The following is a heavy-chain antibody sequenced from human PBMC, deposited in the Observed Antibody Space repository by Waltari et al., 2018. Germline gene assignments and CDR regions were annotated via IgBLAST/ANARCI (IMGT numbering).Heavy chain of an antibody. V-gene: IGHV1-69*02. D-gene: IGHD2-15*01. CDR3: ASPSGPTFAFDY. J-gene: IGHJ4*02. CDR1: GGTFSSYT. CDR2: IIPILGIA. Sequence: QVQLVQSGAAVKKPGSSVKVSCKASGGTFSSYTISWVRQAPGQGLEWMGRIIPILGIANYAQKFQGRVTITADKSTSTAYMELSSLRSEDTAVYYCASPSGPTFAFDYWGQGTLVTVSS.